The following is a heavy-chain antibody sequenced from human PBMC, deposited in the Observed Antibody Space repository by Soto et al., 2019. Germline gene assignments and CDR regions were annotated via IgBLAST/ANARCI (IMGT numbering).Heavy chain of an antibody. D-gene: IGHD2-15*01. J-gene: IGHJ4*02. Sequence: QVQLVESGGGVVQPGRSLRLSCAASGFTFSSYGRHWVRQAPGKGREWVAVISYDGSNKYYADSVKGRFTISRDNSKNTLYLQMNSLRAEDTAVYYCAKDRRKVVVAAPFDYWGQGTLVTVSS. CDR3: AKDRRKVVVAAPFDY. CDR2: ISYDGSNK. CDR1: GFTFSSYG. V-gene: IGHV3-30*18.